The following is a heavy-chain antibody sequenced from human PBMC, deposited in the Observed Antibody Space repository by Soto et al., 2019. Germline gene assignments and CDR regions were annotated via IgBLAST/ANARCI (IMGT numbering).Heavy chain of an antibody. Sequence: QVQLVESGGGVVQPGRSLRLSCAASGFTLSSYGMHWVRQAPGKGLEWVALTPYDGRNKYYAASVKGRFTISGDNYKHTLNLQMDSLRPEDTAVYYCARDVLPTTSWYGAFDIWGQGTMVTVSS. CDR1: GFTLSSYG. CDR3: ARDVLPTTSWYGAFDI. CDR2: TPYDGRNK. D-gene: IGHD6-13*01. V-gene: IGHV3-30*03. J-gene: IGHJ3*02.